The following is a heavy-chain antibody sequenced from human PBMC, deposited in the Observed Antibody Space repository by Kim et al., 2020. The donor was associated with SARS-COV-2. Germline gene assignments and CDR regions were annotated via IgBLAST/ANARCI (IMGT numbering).Heavy chain of an antibody. CDR2: IYYSGST. CDR3: ARDAGPIIYYYYYGMDV. D-gene: IGHD3-9*01. J-gene: IGHJ6*02. V-gene: IGHV4-59*01. CDR1: GGSISSYY. Sequence: SETLSLTCTVSGGSISSYYWSWIRQPPGKGLEWIGYIYYSGSTNYNPSLKSRVTISVDTSKNQFSLKLSSVTAADTAVYYCARDAGPIIYYYYYGMDVWGQAATVTVSS.